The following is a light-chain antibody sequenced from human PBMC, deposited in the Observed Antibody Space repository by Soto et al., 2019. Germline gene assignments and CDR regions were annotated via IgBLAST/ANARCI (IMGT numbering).Light chain of an antibody. CDR2: DAS. CDR3: QQYDDIPPMT. J-gene: IGKJ4*01. CDR1: QDISIY. V-gene: IGKV1-33*01. Sequence: DIQMTQSPSSLSASVGDRVTITCQASQDISIYLNWRQQKPGKAPKLLIYDASNLERGVPSRFSGSGSGTAFTFNISSLQAEDTATYYCQQYDDIPPMTVGGGTKVEI.